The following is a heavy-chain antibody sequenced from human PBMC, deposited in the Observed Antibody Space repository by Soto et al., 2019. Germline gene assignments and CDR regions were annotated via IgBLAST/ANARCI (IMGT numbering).Heavy chain of an antibody. Sequence: GGSLRLSCAASGFTFDDYGMSWVRQAPGKGLEWVSGINENGGSTCYAESVKGRFTISRDNSENTLYLQMNNLRAEDTAIYYCAKPVYGSGSPDYWGQGTLVTVSS. J-gene: IGHJ4*02. CDR3: AKPVYGSGSPDY. V-gene: IGHV3-20*04. CDR1: GFTFDDYG. D-gene: IGHD3-10*01. CDR2: INENGGST.